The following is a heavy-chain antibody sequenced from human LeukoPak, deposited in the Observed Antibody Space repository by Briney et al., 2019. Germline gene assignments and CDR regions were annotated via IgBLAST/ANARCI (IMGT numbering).Heavy chain of an antibody. CDR2: IYYSGST. CDR1: GGSISSYY. Sequence: SETLSLTCTVSGGSISSYYWSWILQPPGKGLEWIGYIYYSGSTNYNPSLKSRVTISVDTSKNQFSLKLSSVTAADTAVYYCARAGGTTYYYYYGMDVWGQGTTVTVSS. V-gene: IGHV4-59*01. CDR3: ARAGGTTYYYYYGMDV. J-gene: IGHJ6*02. D-gene: IGHD1-1*01.